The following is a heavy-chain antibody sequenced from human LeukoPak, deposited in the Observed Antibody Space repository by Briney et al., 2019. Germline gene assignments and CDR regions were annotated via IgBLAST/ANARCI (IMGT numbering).Heavy chain of an antibody. Sequence: PSETLSLTCSVSGDSISGSYWNWIRQPPGKGLEWIGYVSYSGSTNYNPSLKSRVTISVDTSKNQFSLKLSSVTAADTAVYYCARIRDGYNDAYDIWGQGTMVTVSS. D-gene: IGHD5-24*01. J-gene: IGHJ3*02. CDR3: ARIRDGYNDAYDI. CDR2: VSYSGST. CDR1: GDSISGSY. V-gene: IGHV4-59*01.